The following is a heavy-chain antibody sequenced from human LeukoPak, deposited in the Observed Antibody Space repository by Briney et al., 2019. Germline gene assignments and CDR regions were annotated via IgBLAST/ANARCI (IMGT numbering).Heavy chain of an antibody. CDR2: IIPILGIA. V-gene: IGHV1-69*04. Sequence: GASVKVSCKASGGTFSSYAISWVRQAPGQGLEWMGRIIPILGIANYAQKFQGRVTITADKSTSTAYMELSSLRSEDTAVYYCARDPDDIVANFAPDLPPRGAPAPIWGQGTTVTVSS. D-gene: IGHD5-12*01. CDR3: ARDPDDIVANFAPDLPPRGAPAPI. CDR1: GGTFSSYA. J-gene: IGHJ6*02.